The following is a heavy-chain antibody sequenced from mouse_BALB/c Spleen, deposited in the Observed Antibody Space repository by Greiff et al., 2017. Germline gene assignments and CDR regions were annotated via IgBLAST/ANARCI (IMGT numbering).Heavy chain of an antibody. CDR3: ARQGGYYGSSSWFAY. CDR1: GFAFSSYD. Sequence: EVQVVESGGGLVKPGGSLKLSCAASGFAFSSYDMSWVRQTPEKRLEWVAYISSGGGSTYYPDTVKGRFTISRDNAKNTLYLQMSSLKSEDTAMYYCARQGGYYGSSSWFAYWGQGTLVTVSA. D-gene: IGHD1-1*01. V-gene: IGHV5-12-1*01. CDR2: ISSGGGST. J-gene: IGHJ3*01.